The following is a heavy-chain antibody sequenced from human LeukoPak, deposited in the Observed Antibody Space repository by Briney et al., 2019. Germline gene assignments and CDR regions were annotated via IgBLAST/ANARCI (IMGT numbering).Heavy chain of an antibody. D-gene: IGHD5-12*01. CDR1: GGTFSSYA. CDR3: ARRGSGYDLTKYYFDY. CDR2: IIPIFGTA. J-gene: IGHJ4*02. Sequence: SVKVSCKASGGTFSSYAIIWVRQAPGQGLEWMGGIIPIFGTANYAQKFQGRVTITADKSTSTAYMELSSLRSEDTAVYYCARRGSGYDLTKYYFDYWGQGTLVTVSS. V-gene: IGHV1-69*06.